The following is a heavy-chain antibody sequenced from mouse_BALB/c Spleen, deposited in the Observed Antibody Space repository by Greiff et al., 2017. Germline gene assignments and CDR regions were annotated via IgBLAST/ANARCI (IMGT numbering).Heavy chain of an antibody. CDR3: ARSGWFAY. CDR2: IYPGDGDT. V-gene: IGHV1-80*01. J-gene: IGHJ3*01. CDR1: GYAFSSYW. Sequence: VKLQESGAELVRPGSSVKISCKASGYAFSSYWMNWVKQRPGQGLEWIGQIYPGDGDTNYNGKFKGKATLTADKSSSTAYMQLSSLTSEDSAVYFCARSGWFAYWGQGTLVTVSA.